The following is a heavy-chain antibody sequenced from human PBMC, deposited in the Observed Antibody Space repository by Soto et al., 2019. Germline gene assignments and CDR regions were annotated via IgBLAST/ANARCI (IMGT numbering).Heavy chain of an antibody. D-gene: IGHD6-19*01. CDR3: ARPKDVAVAGTGAFDI. CDR2: INPSGGST. Sequence: ASGKVSCKASGYTFTSYYMHWVRQAPGQGPERMGIINPSGGSTSYAQKCQGRVTMTRDTSTSRVYMELSSLRSEGTAVYYCARPKDVAVAGTGAFDIWG. V-gene: IGHV1-46*03. J-gene: IGHJ3*02. CDR1: GYTFTSYY.